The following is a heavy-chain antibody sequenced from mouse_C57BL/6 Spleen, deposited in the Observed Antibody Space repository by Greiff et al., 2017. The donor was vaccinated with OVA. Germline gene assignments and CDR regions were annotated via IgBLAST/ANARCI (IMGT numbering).Heavy chain of an antibody. CDR2: IDPETGGT. Sequence: QVQLKESGAELVRPGASVTLSCKASGYTFTDYEMHWVKQTPVHGLEWIGAIDPETGGTAYNQKFKGKAILTADKSSSTAYMELRSLTSEDSAVYYCTRKPGAYWGQGTLVTVSA. CDR3: TRKPGAY. CDR1: GYTFTDYE. V-gene: IGHV1-15*01. J-gene: IGHJ3*01.